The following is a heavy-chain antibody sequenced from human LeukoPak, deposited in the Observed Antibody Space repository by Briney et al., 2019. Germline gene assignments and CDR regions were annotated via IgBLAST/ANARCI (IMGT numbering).Heavy chain of an antibody. CDR3: ARWEVGATSIDAFDI. J-gene: IGHJ3*02. D-gene: IGHD1-26*01. CDR1: GGSISSSSYY. Sequence: SETLSLTCTVSGGSISSSSYYWGWIRHPPGKGLEWIGSIYYSGSTYYNPSLKSRVTISVDTSKNQFSLKLSSVTAADTAVYYCARWEVGATSIDAFDIWGQGTMGTVSS. V-gene: IGHV4-39*01. CDR2: IYYSGST.